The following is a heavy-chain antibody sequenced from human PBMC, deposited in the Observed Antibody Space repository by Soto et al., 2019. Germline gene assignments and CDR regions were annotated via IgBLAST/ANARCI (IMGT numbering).Heavy chain of an antibody. Sequence: QVQLVESGGGLVKPGGSLRLSCAASGFTFSDYYMSWIRQAPGKGLEWVSYISSSSSYTNYADSVKGRFTISRDNAKNSLYLQMNSLRAEDTAVYYCARDSNYYDSSDQLGRAFDIWGQGTMVTVSS. CDR3: ARDSNYYDSSDQLGRAFDI. J-gene: IGHJ3*02. V-gene: IGHV3-11*05. D-gene: IGHD3-22*01. CDR2: ISSSSSYT. CDR1: GFTFSDYY.